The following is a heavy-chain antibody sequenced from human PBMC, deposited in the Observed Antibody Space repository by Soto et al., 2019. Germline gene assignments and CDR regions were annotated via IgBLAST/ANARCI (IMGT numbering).Heavy chain of an antibody. D-gene: IGHD2-21*02. CDR2: INAGNGNT. CDR1: GYTCATYA. V-gene: IGHV1-3*01. J-gene: IGHJ4*02. Sequence: QVQLVQSGAEAKKPGASVKVSCKASGYTCATYAMHRVRPAPGQRLEWMGWINAGNGNTKDSQKFQSRVTITRDTSASAAYMERSSLRSEDTAVYYCARSIVVVTALDYWGQGTLVTVSS. CDR3: ARSIVVVTALDY.